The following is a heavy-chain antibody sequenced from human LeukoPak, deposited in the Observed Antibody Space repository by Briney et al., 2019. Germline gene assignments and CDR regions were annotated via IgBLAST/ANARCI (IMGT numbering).Heavy chain of an antibody. Sequence: ASVKVSCKASGGTFSSYAISWVRQAPGQGLEWMGGIIPIFGTANYAQKFQGRVTITADESTSTAYMELSSLRSEDTAVYYCARSYSSSWLFDYWGQGTLVTVSS. CDR1: GGTFSSYA. D-gene: IGHD6-13*01. J-gene: IGHJ4*02. CDR2: IIPIFGTA. V-gene: IGHV1-69*13. CDR3: ARSYSSSWLFDY.